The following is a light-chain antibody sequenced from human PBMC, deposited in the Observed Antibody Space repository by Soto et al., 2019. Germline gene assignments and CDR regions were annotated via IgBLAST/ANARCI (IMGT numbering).Light chain of an antibody. CDR3: RQHNSYPYT. CDR2: GAS. CDR1: QGITTF. Sequence: DIQMTQSPSVVSASVGDTVTVTCRASQGITTFLAWFRQRPGRVPERLIYGASSLQSGVPSRFSGRGSGTEFTLTISSLQPEDFGIYYCRQHNSYPYTFGPGTKLEIK. V-gene: IGKV1-17*03. J-gene: IGKJ2*01.